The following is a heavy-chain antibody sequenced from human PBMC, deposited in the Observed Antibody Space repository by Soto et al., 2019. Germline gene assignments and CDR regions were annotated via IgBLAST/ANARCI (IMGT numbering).Heavy chain of an antibody. Sequence: QVQLQQWGAGLVKPSETLSISCAVYGQSFSGHSWAWIRQPPGKGLEWIGEINESGSTYYNPSLKSRVTISTDTSKNQFSLKLSSVSAADTAAYFCARGSGIVALPGELEDVKYDYWGQGTLVNFYS. CDR2: INESGST. D-gene: IGHD1-1*01. CDR3: ARGSGIVALPGELEDVKYDY. J-gene: IGHJ4*02. V-gene: IGHV4-34*01. CDR1: GQSFSGHS.